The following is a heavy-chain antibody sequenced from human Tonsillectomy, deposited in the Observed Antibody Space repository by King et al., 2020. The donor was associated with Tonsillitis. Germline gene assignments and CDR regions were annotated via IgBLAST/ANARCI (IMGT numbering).Heavy chain of an antibody. CDR3: ARGSFSSSGNGFDP. V-gene: IGHV4-59*01. Sequence: VQLQESGPGLVKPSETLSLTCTVSGGSISSYYWSWIRQPPGKGLEWIGYIYYSGSTNYNPSLKSRVTISVDTSKNQFSLKLSSVTAADTAVYYCARGSFSSSGNGFDPWGQGTLVTVSS. CDR1: GGSISSYY. D-gene: IGHD6-13*01. J-gene: IGHJ5*02. CDR2: IYYSGST.